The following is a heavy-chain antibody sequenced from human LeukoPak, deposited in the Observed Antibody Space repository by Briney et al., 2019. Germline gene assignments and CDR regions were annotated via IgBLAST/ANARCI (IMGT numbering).Heavy chain of an antibody. J-gene: IGHJ4*02. CDR1: AFTFNNYA. CDR3: AKDRDAMCNGVCLLGY. D-gene: IGHD2-8*01. V-gene: IGHV3-23*01. Sequence: GGSLRLSCAASAFTFNNYAMSWVRQAPGKGLEWVSTISGSGGSTYYADSVKGRFTIFRDNSKNTLYLQMNSLRAEDTAVYYCAKDRDAMCNGVCLLGYWGQGTLVTVSS. CDR2: ISGSGGST.